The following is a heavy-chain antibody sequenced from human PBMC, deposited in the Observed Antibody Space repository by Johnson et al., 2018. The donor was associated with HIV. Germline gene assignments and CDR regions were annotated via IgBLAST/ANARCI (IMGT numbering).Heavy chain of an antibody. CDR2: ISWDGGST. Sequence: VQLVESGGGLVQPGGSLRLSCAASGFTFDDYAMHWFRQAPGKGLEWVSLISWDGGSTYYADSVKGRFTISRDNSKNSLYLQMNSLRAEDTALYYGAKEEGSSGWLDAFDSWGQGTRVTVSS. CDR1: GFTFDDYA. V-gene: IGHV3-43D*03. CDR3: AKEEGSSGWLDAFDS. D-gene: IGHD6-19*01. J-gene: IGHJ3*02.